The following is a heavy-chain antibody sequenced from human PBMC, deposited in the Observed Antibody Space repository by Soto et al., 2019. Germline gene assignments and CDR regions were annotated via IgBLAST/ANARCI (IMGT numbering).Heavy chain of an antibody. V-gene: IGHV3-33*01. CDR2: IWYDGSNK. J-gene: IGHJ6*02. CDR1: GFTFSSYG. Sequence: VGSLRLSCAASGFTFSSYGMHWVRQAPGKGLEWVAVIWYDGSNKYYADSVKGRFTISRDNSKNTLYLQMNGLRAEDTAVYYCAREYCSGGSCYGYGMDVWGQGTTVTVSS. D-gene: IGHD2-15*01. CDR3: AREYCSGGSCYGYGMDV.